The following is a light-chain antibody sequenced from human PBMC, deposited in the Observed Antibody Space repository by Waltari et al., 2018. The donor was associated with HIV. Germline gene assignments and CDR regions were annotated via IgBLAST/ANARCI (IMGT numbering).Light chain of an antibody. CDR3: WSYTSSDTFV. CDR1: NTDVGRYNY. J-gene: IGLJ1*01. V-gene: IGLV2-14*01. CDR2: EVS. Sequence: QSALTPPVSVSGSPGQSIAIPCIGTNTDVGRYNYASWYQHHPGKAPKLIIYEVSNRPSEVSNRFSGSKSGDTALLTISGLHGEDEADYYCWSYTSSDTFVFGTGTKVTVL.